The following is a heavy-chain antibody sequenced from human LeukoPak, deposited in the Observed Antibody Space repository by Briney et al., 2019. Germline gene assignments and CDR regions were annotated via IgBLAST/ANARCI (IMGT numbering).Heavy chain of an antibody. J-gene: IGHJ4*02. CDR2: VSYSGST. V-gene: IGHV4-59*08. Sequence: PSETLSLTCTVFGGSISSYYWSWVRQPPGKGLEWIGYVSYSGSTDYNPSLKSRVIISIDTSKNQFSLKLSSVTAADTAVYYCARLPELGAFDYWGQGTLVTVSS. D-gene: IGHD7-27*01. CDR3: ARLPELGAFDY. CDR1: GGSISSYY.